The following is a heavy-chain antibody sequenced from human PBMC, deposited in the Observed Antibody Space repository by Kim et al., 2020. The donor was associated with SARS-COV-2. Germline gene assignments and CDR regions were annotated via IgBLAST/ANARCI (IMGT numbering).Heavy chain of an antibody. J-gene: IGHJ1*01. V-gene: IGHV1-58*02. CDR3: AADSDCSSTSCYPEYFQH. CDR1: GFTFTSSA. D-gene: IGHD2-2*01. Sequence: SVKVSCKASGFTFTSSAMQWVRQARGQRLEWIGWIVVGSGNTNYAQKFQERVTITRDMSTSTAYMELSSLRSEDTAVYYCAADSDCSSTSCYPEYFQHWGQGTLVTVSS. CDR2: IVVGSGNT.